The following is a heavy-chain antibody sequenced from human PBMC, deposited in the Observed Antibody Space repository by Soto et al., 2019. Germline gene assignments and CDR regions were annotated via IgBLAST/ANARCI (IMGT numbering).Heavy chain of an antibody. Sequence: QVQLVESGGGVVQPGRSLRLSCAASGFTFSSYGMHWVRQAPGKGLEWVAVISYDGSNKYYADSVKGRFTISRDNSKNTLYLQMNSLRAEDTAVYYCAKDPQYCSGGSCYLPDYWGQGTLVTVSS. J-gene: IGHJ4*02. CDR3: AKDPQYCSGGSCYLPDY. D-gene: IGHD2-15*01. CDR1: GFTFSSYG. V-gene: IGHV3-30*18. CDR2: ISYDGSNK.